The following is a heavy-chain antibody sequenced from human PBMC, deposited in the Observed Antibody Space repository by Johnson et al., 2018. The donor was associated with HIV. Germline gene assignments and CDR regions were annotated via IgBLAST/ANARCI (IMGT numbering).Heavy chain of an antibody. CDR2: IKSKTDGGTT. V-gene: IGHV3-15*01. CDR3: TTDHYAVVNSRDNAFDV. D-gene: IGHD4-23*01. CDR1: GFTFSNAW. J-gene: IGHJ3*01. Sequence: VQLVESGGGLVKPGGSLRLSCAASGFTFSNAWMSWVRQAPGKGLEWVGRIKSKTDGGTTDYAAPVKGRFTISRDDSKNTLYLQMNSLKTEDTAVYYCTTDHYAVVNSRDNAFDVWGQGTMVTVSS.